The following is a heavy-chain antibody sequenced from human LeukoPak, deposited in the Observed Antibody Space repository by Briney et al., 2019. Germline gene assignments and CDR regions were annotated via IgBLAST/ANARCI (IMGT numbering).Heavy chain of an antibody. CDR3: AKRGVVIRVYKEAYYFDS. CDR2: ISERGGST. CDR1: GISLSNYA. J-gene: IGHJ4*02. Sequence: GGSLRLSCVVSGISLSNYAMTWVRQAPGKGLEWVSYISERGGSTTYADSVKGRFTISRDNPKNTLYLQMNSLRAEDTAVYFCAKRGVVIRVYKEAYYFDSWGQGALVTVSS. V-gene: IGHV3-23*01. D-gene: IGHD3-10*01.